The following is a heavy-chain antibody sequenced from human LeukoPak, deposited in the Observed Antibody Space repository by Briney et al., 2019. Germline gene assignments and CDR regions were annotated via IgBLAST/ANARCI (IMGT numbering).Heavy chain of an antibody. CDR1: GYTFTTYP. V-gene: IGHV7-4-1*02. D-gene: IGHD3-22*01. CDR3: ARAKDYYDSSFDY. CDR2: INTNTGNP. J-gene: IGHJ4*02. Sequence: GASVKVSCKASGYTFTTYPVNWVRQAPGQGLEYMGWINTNTGNPTYAQGFTGRFVFSLDTSVSTAYLQLSSLKAEDTAVYYCARAKDYYDSSFDYWGQGTLVTVSS.